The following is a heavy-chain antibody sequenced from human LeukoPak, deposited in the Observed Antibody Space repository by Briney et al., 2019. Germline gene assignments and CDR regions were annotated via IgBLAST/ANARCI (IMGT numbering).Heavy chain of an antibody. D-gene: IGHD6-6*01. V-gene: IGHV3-30*02. J-gene: IGHJ4*02. CDR3: AKSQQFGFDY. Sequence: PGGSLRLSCAASGFTFSSYGMLWVRQARGKGLEWVTFIRYDGSIKYYADSAKGRFTISRDNSKNTLYLQMNSLRAEDTAVYYCAKSQQFGFDYWGQGTLVTVSS. CDR1: GFTFSSYG. CDR2: IRYDGSIK.